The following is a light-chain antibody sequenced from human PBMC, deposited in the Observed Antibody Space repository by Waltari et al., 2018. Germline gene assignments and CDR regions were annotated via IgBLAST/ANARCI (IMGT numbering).Light chain of an antibody. CDR2: SDN. CDR1: SPTIASST. V-gene: IGLV1-44*01. CDR3: AAWDDSLNLWV. Sequence: QSVLTQPPSASGTPGQRVTISCSGSSPTIASSTIHWYQQLPGTAPKLLMYSDNQRPSGVPDRFSGSKSGTSASLAISGLQSEDEADYYCAAWDDSLNLWVFGGGTELTVL. J-gene: IGLJ3*02.